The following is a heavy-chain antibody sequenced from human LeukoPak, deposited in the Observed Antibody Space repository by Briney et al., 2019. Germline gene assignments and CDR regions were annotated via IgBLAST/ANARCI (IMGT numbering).Heavy chain of an antibody. CDR3: ARVGSRGYYFDY. CDR1: RFTFSTYG. Sequence: PGGSLRLSCAASRFTFSTYGMHWVRQAPGKGLEWVSHISGSSTYTNYADSVKGRFTISRDNANNSLYLQMNSLTAEDTAVFYCARVGSRGYYFDYWGQGTLVSVSS. CDR2: ISGSSTYT. J-gene: IGHJ4*02. V-gene: IGHV3-21*05. D-gene: IGHD1-26*01.